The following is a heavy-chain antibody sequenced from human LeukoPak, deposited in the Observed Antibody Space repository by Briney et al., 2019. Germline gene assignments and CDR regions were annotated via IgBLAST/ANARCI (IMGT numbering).Heavy chain of an antibody. CDR3: ARGPHSSVGDNWFDP. CDR1: GFTFSSYS. Sequence: PGGSLRLSCAASGFTFSSYSMNWVRQAPGKGLEWVSSISSSSSYIYYADSVKGRFTISRDNAKNSLYLQMNSLRAEDTAVYYCARGPHSSVGDNWFDPWGQGTLVTVSS. CDR2: ISSSSSYI. D-gene: IGHD6-19*01. J-gene: IGHJ5*02. V-gene: IGHV3-21*01.